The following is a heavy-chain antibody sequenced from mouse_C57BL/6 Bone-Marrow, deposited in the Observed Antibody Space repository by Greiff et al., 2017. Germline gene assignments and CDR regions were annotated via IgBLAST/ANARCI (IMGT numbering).Heavy chain of an antibody. CDR3: ARPYDYEWFAY. CDR2: ISSGSSTI. D-gene: IGHD2-4*01. CDR1: GFTFSDYG. J-gene: IGHJ3*01. V-gene: IGHV5-17*01. Sequence: VQLKESGGGLVKPGGSLKLSCAASGFTFSDYGMHWVRQAPEKGLEWVAYISSGSSTIYYADTVKGRFTISRDNAKNTLFLQMTSLRSEDTAMYYCARPYDYEWFAYWGQGTLVTVSA.